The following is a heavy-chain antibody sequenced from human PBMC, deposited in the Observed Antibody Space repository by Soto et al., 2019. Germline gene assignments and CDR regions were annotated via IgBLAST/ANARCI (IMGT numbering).Heavy chain of an antibody. J-gene: IGHJ4*02. CDR2: ISSSSSTI. D-gene: IGHD3-9*01. CDR3: ARELDDILTSPDY. V-gene: IGHV3-48*02. CDR1: GFTFSSYS. Sequence: EVQLVESGGGLVQPGGSLRLSCAASGFTFSSYSMNWVRQAPGKGLEWVSYISSSSSTIYYADSVKGRFTISRDNVKNSLYLQMNSLRDEDTAVYYCARELDDILTSPDYWGQGTLVTVSS.